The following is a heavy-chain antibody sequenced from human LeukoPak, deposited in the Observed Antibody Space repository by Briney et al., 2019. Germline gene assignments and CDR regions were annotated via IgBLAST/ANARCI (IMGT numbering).Heavy chain of an antibody. D-gene: IGHD3-10*01. CDR2: LSGRGDTT. Sequence: PGGSLRLSCAASGFTFDDYGMSWVRQAPGKGLEWVSSLSGRGDTTYYADSVKGRFAISRDNSKNTLYLQMNSLRVEDTAVYYCAKAPDYYGSGTYCLCYFDFWGQGSLVTVSS. CDR1: GFTFDDYG. CDR3: AKAPDYYGSGTYCLCYFDF. V-gene: IGHV3-23*01. J-gene: IGHJ4*02.